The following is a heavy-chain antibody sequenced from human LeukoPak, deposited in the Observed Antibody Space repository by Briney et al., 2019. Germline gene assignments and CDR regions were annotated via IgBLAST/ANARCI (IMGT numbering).Heavy chain of an antibody. CDR2: ISWDGGRT. V-gene: IGHV3-43*01. D-gene: IGHD6-6*01. CDR1: GFRIDDYS. Sequence: GGSLRLSCAASGFRIDDYSMHWVRQAPGKGLDWVSLISWDGGRTYYADSVKGRFTISRDNSKNSLYLQMNSLRTEDTAFYYCVKYSSSSDFDSWGQGTLVTVSS. J-gene: IGHJ4*02. CDR3: VKYSSSSDFDS.